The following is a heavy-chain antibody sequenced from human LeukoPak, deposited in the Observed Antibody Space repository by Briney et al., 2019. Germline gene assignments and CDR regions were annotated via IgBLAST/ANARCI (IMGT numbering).Heavy chain of an antibody. J-gene: IGHJ4*02. CDR1: GFTFSSHG. Sequence: GSLRLSCAASGFTFSSHGMNWVRRTPGKGLERVSGIGGSGGFITYYADSVKGRFTVSRDNSKNTLYLQMDSLRADDTAIYYCTRDLGWLHYADWGQGTLVTVSS. CDR3: TRDLGWLHYAD. V-gene: IGHV3-23*01. D-gene: IGHD5-12*01. CDR2: IGGSGGFIT.